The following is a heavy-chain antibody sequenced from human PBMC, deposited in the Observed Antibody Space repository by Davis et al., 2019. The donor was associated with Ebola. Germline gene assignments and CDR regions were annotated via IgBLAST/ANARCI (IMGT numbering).Heavy chain of an antibody. CDR1: GFTFSSYS. Sequence: GGSLRLSCAASGFTFSSYSMNWVRQAPGTGLGWVSSISSSSSYIYYADSVKGRFTISRDNAKNSLYLQMNSLRAEDTAVYYCARSSIAARPGYYYGMDVWGQGTTVTVSS. J-gene: IGHJ6*02. CDR3: ARSSIAARPGYYYGMDV. D-gene: IGHD6-6*01. CDR2: ISSSSSYI. V-gene: IGHV3-21*01.